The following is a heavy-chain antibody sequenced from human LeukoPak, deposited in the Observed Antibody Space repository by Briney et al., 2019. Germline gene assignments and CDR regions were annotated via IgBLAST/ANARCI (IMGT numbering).Heavy chain of an antibody. J-gene: IGHJ3*02. CDR3: AREQWELQSGDAFDI. V-gene: IGHV3-64*01. D-gene: IGHD1-26*01. CDR1: GFTFSSYA. Sequence: GGSLRLSCAASGFTFSSYAMHWVRQAPGRGLEYVSAISSNGGSTYYANSVKGRFTISRDNSKNTLYLQMGSLRAEDMAVYYCAREQWELQSGDAFDIWGQGTMVTVSS. CDR2: ISSNGGST.